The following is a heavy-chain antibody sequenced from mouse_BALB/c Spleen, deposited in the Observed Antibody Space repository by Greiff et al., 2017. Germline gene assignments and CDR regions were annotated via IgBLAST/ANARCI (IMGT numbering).Heavy chain of an antibody. J-gene: IGHJ4*01. CDR2: INPSSGYT. V-gene: IGHV1-4*01. D-gene: IGHD1-2*01. CDR3: ARRSTATGAMDY. CDR1: GYTFTSYT. Sequence: QVQLQQSGAELARPGASVKMSCKASGYTFTSYTMHWVKQRPGQGLEWIGYINPSSGYTNYNQKFKDKATLTADKSSSTAYMQLRSLTSEDSAVYYCARRSTATGAMDYWGQGTSVTVSS.